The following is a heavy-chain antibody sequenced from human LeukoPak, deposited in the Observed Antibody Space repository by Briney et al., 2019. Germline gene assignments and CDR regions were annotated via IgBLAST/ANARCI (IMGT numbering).Heavy chain of an antibody. J-gene: IGHJ4*02. Sequence: GGSLRLSCAASGFTFSDYYMSWIRQAPGKGLEWVSYISSSGSTIYYADSVKGRFTISRDNAKNSLYLQMSSLRAEDTALYYCAKDGSIAVAGMFDYWGQGTLVTVSS. CDR1: GFTFSDYY. V-gene: IGHV3-11*01. CDR2: ISSSGSTI. CDR3: AKDGSIAVAGMFDY. D-gene: IGHD6-19*01.